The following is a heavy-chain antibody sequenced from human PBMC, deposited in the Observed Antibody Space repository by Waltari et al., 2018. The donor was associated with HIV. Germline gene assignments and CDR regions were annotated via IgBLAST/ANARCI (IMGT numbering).Heavy chain of an antibody. V-gene: IGHV3-30*15. J-gene: IGHJ3*02. CDR1: RFSFSDYA. CDR2: ISNDGNDK. CDR3: VRETSGRDAFDI. Sequence: LVEAGGCVVQSGTSLRLSCGASRFSFSDYAMFWVRQAPGKGLEWVAVISNDGNDKKYVDSVKGRFNVSRDNVKNTLYLYMSRLRPEDTAVYYCVRETSGRDAFDIWGLGTQVIVSS. D-gene: IGHD2-15*01.